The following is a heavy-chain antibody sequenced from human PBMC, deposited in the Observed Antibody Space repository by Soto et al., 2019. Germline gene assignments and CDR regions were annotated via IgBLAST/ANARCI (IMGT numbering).Heavy chain of an antibody. Sequence: QVQRVESGGGVVQPGRSLRLSCAASGFTFSSYGMHWVRQAPGKGLEWVAVIWYDGSNKYYADSVKGRFTISRDNSKNTLYLQMNSLRAEDTAVYYCARDGYGSGSYYIDYWGQGTLVTVSS. V-gene: IGHV3-33*01. CDR2: IWYDGSNK. CDR3: ARDGYGSGSYYIDY. D-gene: IGHD3-10*01. CDR1: GFTFSSYG. J-gene: IGHJ4*02.